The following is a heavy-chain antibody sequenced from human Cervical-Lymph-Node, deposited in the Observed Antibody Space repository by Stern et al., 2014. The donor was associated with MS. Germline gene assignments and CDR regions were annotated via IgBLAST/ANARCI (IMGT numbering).Heavy chain of an antibody. V-gene: IGHV3-66*02. CDR2: IQSGGST. D-gene: IGHD2-8*01. CDR3: AAWAGHCPNGVCSGPVPLDY. Sequence: EVQLVESGGGLVQPGGSLRLSCAASELTVSSKFMTWVRQAPGKGLEWVAVIQSGGSTHYADSVKGRFTVSRDDSRNTVYLQMNSLRPEDTAVYHCAAWAGHCPNGVCSGPVPLDYWGLGTRVTVSS. J-gene: IGHJ4*02. CDR1: ELTVSSKF.